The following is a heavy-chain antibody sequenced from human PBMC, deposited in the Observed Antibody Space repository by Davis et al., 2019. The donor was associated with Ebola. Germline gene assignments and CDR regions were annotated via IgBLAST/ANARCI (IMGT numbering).Heavy chain of an antibody. J-gene: IGHJ3*02. V-gene: IGHV3-7*03. CDR3: AKDLGTSGVFDI. CDR1: GFTFSGYW. Sequence: GESLKISCAGSGFTFSGYWMSWVRQAPGGGLEWVANIKQDGGDTYYADSVNGRFTISRDNSKNTLYLQMNTLRAEDTAVYYCAKDLGTSGVFDIWGQGTVVTVSS. D-gene: IGHD2-8*01. CDR2: IKQDGGDT.